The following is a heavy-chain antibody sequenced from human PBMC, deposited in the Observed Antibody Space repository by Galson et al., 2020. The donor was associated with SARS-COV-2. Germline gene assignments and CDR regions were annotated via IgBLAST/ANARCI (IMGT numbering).Heavy chain of an antibody. CDR1: GGSISSYY. Sequence: SETLSLTCTVSGGSISSYYWSWIRQPPGKGLEWIGYIYYSGSTNYNPSLKSRVTISVDTSKNQFSLKLSSVTAADTAVYYCARLQVPDYDFWSGYYTELTYYFDYWGQGTLVTVSS. CDR3: ARLQVPDYDFWSGYYTELTYYFDY. J-gene: IGHJ4*02. D-gene: IGHD3-3*01. CDR2: IYYSGST. V-gene: IGHV4-59*01.